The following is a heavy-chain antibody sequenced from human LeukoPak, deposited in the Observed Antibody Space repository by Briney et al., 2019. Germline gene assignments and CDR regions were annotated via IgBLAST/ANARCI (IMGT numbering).Heavy chain of an antibody. CDR1: GFTFSSYG. CDR3: AKGEVLGYCSSTSCPGAFDI. D-gene: IGHD2-2*01. Sequence: GGSLRLSCAASGFTFSSYGMHWVRQAPGKGLEWVAFIRYDGSNKYYADSVKGRFTISRDNSKNTLYLQMNSLRAEDTAVYYCAKGEVLGYCSSTSCPGAFDIWGQGTMVTVSS. J-gene: IGHJ3*02. V-gene: IGHV3-30*02. CDR2: IRYDGSNK.